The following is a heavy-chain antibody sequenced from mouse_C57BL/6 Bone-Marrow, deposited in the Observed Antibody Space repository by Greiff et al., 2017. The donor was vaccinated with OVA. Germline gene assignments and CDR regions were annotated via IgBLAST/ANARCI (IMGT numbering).Heavy chain of an antibody. CDR2: ISGGGGNT. J-gene: IGHJ4*01. V-gene: IGHV5-9*01. CDR1: GFTFSSYT. CDR3: ARQEKCPVYAMDY. D-gene: IGHD6-1*01. Sequence: EVKLMESGGGLVKPGGSLKLSCAASGFTFSSYTMSWVRQTPEKRLEWVATISGGGGNTYYPDSVKGRFTISRDNAKNTLYLQMSSLRSEDTALYYWARQEKCPVYAMDYWGQGTSVTVSS.